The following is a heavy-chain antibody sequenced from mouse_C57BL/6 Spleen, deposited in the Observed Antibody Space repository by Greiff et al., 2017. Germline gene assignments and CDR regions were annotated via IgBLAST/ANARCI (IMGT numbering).Heavy chain of an antibody. V-gene: IGHV1-11*01. CDR2: IYPVSGET. J-gene: IGHJ2*01. Sequence: VQLQQSGAELASPGASVTLSCKASGYKFTDHIMHWVKKRPGQGLEWIGRIYPVSGETHYNQKFMGKATFSVDRSSSTVYMGLNSLTSEDPAVXYCGMTTVGATRVFDYWGQGTTLTVSS. CDR1: GYKFTDHI. D-gene: IGHD1-1*01. CDR3: GMTTVGATRVFDY.